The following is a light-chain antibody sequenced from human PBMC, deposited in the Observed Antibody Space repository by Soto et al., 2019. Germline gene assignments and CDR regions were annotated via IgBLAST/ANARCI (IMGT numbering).Light chain of an antibody. CDR3: QQYETYWT. V-gene: IGKV1-5*03. CDR2: RAS. CDR1: QSISNW. Sequence: DIQMTQSPSTLSASVGDSVTLTCRASQSISNWLAWYQQKPGKAPKLLIYRASILESGVPSRFSGSGFGTGFALTISSLQPDDFATYYCQQYETYWTFGQGTKVDIK. J-gene: IGKJ1*01.